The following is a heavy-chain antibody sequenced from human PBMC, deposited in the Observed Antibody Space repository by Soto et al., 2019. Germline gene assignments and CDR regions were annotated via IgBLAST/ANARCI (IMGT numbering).Heavy chain of an antibody. CDR2: IIPLYGII. D-gene: IGHD5-12*01. CDR1: GGTFSSYT. J-gene: IGHJ4*02. V-gene: IGHV1-69*04. Sequence: SVKVSCKASGGTFSSYTFSWVRQAPGQGLEWMGRIIPLYGIIKYAQKFQGRITITADKSTVTIYMELSSLRSEDTAVYYCAREVAMATYFDYWGQGALVTVSS. CDR3: AREVAMATYFDY.